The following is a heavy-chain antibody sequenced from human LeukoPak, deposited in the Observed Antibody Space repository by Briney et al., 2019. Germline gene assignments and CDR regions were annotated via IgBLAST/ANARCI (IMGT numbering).Heavy chain of an antibody. CDR1: GFTFDEYA. J-gene: IGHJ6*02. CDR2: ISADGGST. V-gene: IGHV3-43*02. CDR3: AKDHYSNYGYGMDV. Sequence: GGSLRPSCAASGFTFDEYALHWVRQAPGKGLECVSLISADGGSTYYADSVKGRFTISRDNSKNSLYLQMNSLRIEDTALYYCAKDHYSNYGYGMDVWGQGTTVTVSS. D-gene: IGHD4-11*01.